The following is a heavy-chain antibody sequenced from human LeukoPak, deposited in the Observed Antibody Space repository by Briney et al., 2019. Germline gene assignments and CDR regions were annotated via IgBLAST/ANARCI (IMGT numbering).Heavy chain of an antibody. V-gene: IGHV4-34*01. Sequence: SGTLSLTCAGYGGSFSGYYWSWIRQPPGKGLEWMGEINHSGSTNYNPSLQSQVTIYLVPTKNQLHLKLRNVTAADTGVYYFARGGADHYYWGQGTLATVS. CDR1: GGSFSGYY. CDR3: ARGGADHYY. CDR2: INHSGST. D-gene: IGHD1-26*01. J-gene: IGHJ4*02.